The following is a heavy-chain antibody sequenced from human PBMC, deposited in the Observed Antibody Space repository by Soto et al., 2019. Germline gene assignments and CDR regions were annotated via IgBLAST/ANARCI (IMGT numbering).Heavy chain of an antibody. Sequence: EVQLLESGAGLVQSGGSLRLSCAASGFTFSSYAMNWVRQAPEKGLEWVSTISVSGDNTFYADSVKGRFTISRDNSKNALYLQMDSLRAEDTAVYYGAVDWELGHWGQGTLIIVSS. D-gene: IGHD3-10*01. CDR1: GFTFSSYA. J-gene: IGHJ4*02. V-gene: IGHV3-23*01. CDR3: AVDWELGH. CDR2: ISVSGDNT.